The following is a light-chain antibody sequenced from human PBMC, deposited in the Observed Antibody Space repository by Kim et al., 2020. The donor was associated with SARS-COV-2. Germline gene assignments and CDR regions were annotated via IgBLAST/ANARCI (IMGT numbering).Light chain of an antibody. CDR3: QVWDRSADNV. V-gene: IGLV3-21*04. CDR1: NIGSKS. CDR2: YDS. J-gene: IGLJ3*02. Sequence: SYELTQPPSVSVAPGKTARVTCGGNNIGSKSVHWYQQKPGQAPVLVVYYDSDRPSGIPERFSGSNSGNTATLTISRVEAGDEADYFCQVWDRSADNVFGGGTQLTVL.